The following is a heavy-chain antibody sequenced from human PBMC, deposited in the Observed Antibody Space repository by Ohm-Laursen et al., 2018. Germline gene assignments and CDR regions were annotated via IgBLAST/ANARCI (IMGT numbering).Heavy chain of an antibody. J-gene: IGHJ6*02. Sequence: RSLRLSCAASGFTFDDYAMHWVRQAPGKGLEWVSGISYNSGSINYADSVKGRFTISRDNAKNSLYLQMDSLRVEDTALYYCARGLYNFYYHMDVWGQGTTVTVSS. CDR2: ISYNSGSI. CDR3: ARGLYNFYYHMDV. CDR1: GFTFDDYA. V-gene: IGHV3-9*01.